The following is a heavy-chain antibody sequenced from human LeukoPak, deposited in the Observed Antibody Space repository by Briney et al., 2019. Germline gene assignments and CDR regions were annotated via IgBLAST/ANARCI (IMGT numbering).Heavy chain of an antibody. CDR1: GFTFSSYA. CDR3: AKREVLWFGEILGAFDI. J-gene: IGHJ3*02. Sequence: GGSLRLSCAASGFTFSSYAMSWVRQAPGKGLEWVSAISGSGGSTYYADSVKGRFTISRDNSKNTLYLQMNSLRAEDTAVYYCAKREVLWFGEILGAFDIWGQGTMVTVSS. V-gene: IGHV3-23*01. D-gene: IGHD3-10*01. CDR2: ISGSGGST.